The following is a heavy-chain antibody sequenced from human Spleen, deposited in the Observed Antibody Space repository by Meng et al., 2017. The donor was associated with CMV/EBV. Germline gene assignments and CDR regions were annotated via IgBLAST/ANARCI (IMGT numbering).Heavy chain of an antibody. CDR3: ARVEGSASSRGD. J-gene: IGHJ4*02. D-gene: IGHD6-13*01. V-gene: IGHV1-2*06. CDR1: GYTFTDYY. Sequence: SVTVSCKTFGYTFTDYYIHWVRQAPGQGLEWMGRISPNSGRTIYAQKFQGRVSMTSDTSITTAYMELSRLTSDDMALYYCARVEGSASSRGDWGQGTLVTVSS. CDR2: ISPNSGRT.